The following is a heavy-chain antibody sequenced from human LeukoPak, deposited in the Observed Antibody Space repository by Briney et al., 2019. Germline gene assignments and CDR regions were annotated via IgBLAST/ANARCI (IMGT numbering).Heavy chain of an antibody. CDR1: GFTISSYW. CDR3: ARDRLVSNFLGYYYYGMDV. Sequence: PGGSLRLSCAASGFTISSYWMSWVRQAPGKGLEWVANIKQDGSEKYYVDSVKGRFTISRDNAKNSLYLQMNSLRAEDTAVYYCARDRLVSNFLGYYYYGMDVWGQGTTVTVSS. D-gene: IGHD4-11*01. CDR2: IKQDGSEK. J-gene: IGHJ6*02. V-gene: IGHV3-7*01.